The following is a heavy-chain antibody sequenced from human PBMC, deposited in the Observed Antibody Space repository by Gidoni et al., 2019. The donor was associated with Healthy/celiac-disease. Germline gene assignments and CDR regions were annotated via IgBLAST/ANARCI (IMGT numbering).Heavy chain of an antibody. V-gene: IGHV3-15*01. J-gene: IGHJ4*02. D-gene: IGHD2-8*01. CDR1: GFTFSNAW. Sequence: EVQLVESGGGLVKPGGSLRLSCAASGFTFSNAWMSWVRQAPGKGLEWVGRIKSKTDGGTTDYAAPVKGRFTISRDDSKNTLYLQMNSLKTEDTAVYYCTTDRGYCTNGVCPKAFDYWGQGTLVTVSS. CDR3: TTDRGYCTNGVCPKAFDY. CDR2: IKSKTDGGTT.